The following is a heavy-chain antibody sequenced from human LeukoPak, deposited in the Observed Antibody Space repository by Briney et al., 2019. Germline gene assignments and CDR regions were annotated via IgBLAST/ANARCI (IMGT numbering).Heavy chain of an antibody. V-gene: IGHV3-30*04. CDR2: ISYDGSNK. Sequence: GGSLRLSCAASGFTFSSYAMHWVRQAPGKGLEWVAFISYDGSNKYYADSVKGRFTISRDDSKNTLYLQMNSLRAEDTAVYYCARSYGDRSPYFDYWGQGTLVTVSS. J-gene: IGHJ4*02. D-gene: IGHD4-17*01. CDR3: ARSYGDRSPYFDY. CDR1: GFTFSSYA.